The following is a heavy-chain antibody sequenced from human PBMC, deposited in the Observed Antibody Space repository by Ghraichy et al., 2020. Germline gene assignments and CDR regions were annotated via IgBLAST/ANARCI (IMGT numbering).Heavy chain of an antibody. D-gene: IGHD3-10*01. CDR3: VRLSTWFGELLYSEDY. CDR1: GYTFTGHY. J-gene: IGHJ4*02. CDR2: INPNSGGT. Sequence: ASVKVSCKASGYTFTGHYMHWVRQAPGQGLEWMGWINPNSGGTNYAQKFQGRVTMTRDTSISTAYMELSRLRSDDTAVYYCVRLSTWFGELLYSEDYWGQGTLVTVSS. V-gene: IGHV1-2*02.